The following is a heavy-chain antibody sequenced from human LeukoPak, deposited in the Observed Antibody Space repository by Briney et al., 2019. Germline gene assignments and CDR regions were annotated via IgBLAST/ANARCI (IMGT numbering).Heavy chain of an antibody. D-gene: IGHD5-18*01. Sequence: SVKVSCKASGGTFSSYAISWVRQAPGQGLELMGRIIPIFGTANYAQKFQGRVTITTDESTSTAYMELSSLRSEDTAVYYCAVWLMDTAMVKDLDYWGQGTLVTVSS. CDR2: IIPIFGTA. V-gene: IGHV1-69*05. CDR1: GGTFSSYA. CDR3: AVWLMDTAMVKDLDY. J-gene: IGHJ4*02.